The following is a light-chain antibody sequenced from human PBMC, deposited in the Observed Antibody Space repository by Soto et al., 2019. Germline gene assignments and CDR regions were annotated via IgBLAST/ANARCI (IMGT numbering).Light chain of an antibody. J-gene: IGLJ1*01. CDR3: GSYTTTSTYV. Sequence: QSALTQPASVSGSPGQSITISCTGTSSDVGSYNYVSWHQQHPGKAPKLMVYDVSNRPSGVSNRFSGSKSGNTASLTISGLQAEDEADYYCGSYTTTSTYVFGPGTQLTVL. CDR1: SSDVGSYNY. V-gene: IGLV2-14*01. CDR2: DVS.